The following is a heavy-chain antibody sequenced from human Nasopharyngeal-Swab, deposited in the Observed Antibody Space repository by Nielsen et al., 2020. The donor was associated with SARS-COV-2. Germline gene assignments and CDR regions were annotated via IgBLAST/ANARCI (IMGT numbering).Heavy chain of an antibody. Sequence: SETLSLTFAVYGGSFSGSYWSWIRQPPGKGLEWIGEIKHSGSTNYNPSLKSRVTISVDTSKNQFSLKLSSFTAADTAVYYCARGKATYYYGSGSYYSRANWFDPWGQGTLVTVSS. V-gene: IGHV4-34*01. J-gene: IGHJ5*02. D-gene: IGHD3-10*01. CDR1: GGSFSGSY. CDR3: ARGKATYYYGSGSYYSRANWFDP. CDR2: IKHSGST.